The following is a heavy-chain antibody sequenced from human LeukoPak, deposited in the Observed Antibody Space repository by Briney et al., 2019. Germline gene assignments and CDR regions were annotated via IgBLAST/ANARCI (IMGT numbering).Heavy chain of an antibody. CDR2: ISSSGSTI. V-gene: IGHV3-48*03. D-gene: IGHD4-17*01. CDR1: GFTFSSYA. CDR3: ARDRAYGDGGY. J-gene: IGHJ4*02. Sequence: GGSLRLSCAASGFTFSSYAMRWVRQAPGKGLEWVSYISSSGSTIYYADSVKGRFTISRDNAKNSLYLQMNSLRAEDTAVYYCARDRAYGDGGYWGQGTLVTVSS.